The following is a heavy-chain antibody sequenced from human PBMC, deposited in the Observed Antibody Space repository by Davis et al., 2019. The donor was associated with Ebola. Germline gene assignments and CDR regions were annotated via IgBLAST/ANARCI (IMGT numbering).Heavy chain of an antibody. CDR2: INPNSGNT. CDR3: ARVYYYYYGMDV. CDR1: GYTFTGYD. V-gene: IGHV1-8*01. Sequence: AASVKVSCKASGYTFTGYDINWVRQATGQGLEWMGWINPNSGNTGYAQKLQGRVTMTTDTSTSTAYMELRSLRSDDTAVYYCARVYYYYYGMDVWGQGTTVTVSS. J-gene: IGHJ6*02.